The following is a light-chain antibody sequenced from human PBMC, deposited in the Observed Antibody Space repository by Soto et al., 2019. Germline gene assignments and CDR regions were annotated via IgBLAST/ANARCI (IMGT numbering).Light chain of an antibody. Sequence: DIQMTQSPSSLSASVGDRVTITCRASRSISSYLNWYQQKPGKAPKLLIYAASSLQSGVPSRSSGSGSGTDFTLTISSLQPEDFATYYCQQSYSTPFTFGPGTKVDIK. CDR2: AAS. V-gene: IGKV1-39*01. CDR3: QQSYSTPFT. J-gene: IGKJ3*01. CDR1: RSISSY.